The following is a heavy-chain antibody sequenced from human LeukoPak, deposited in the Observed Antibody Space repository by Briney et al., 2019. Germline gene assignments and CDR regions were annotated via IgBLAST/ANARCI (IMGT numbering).Heavy chain of an antibody. Sequence: PSETQSLTCAVYGGSFSGYYWSWIRQPPGKGLEWIGEINHSGSTNYNPSLKSRVTISVDTSKNQFSLKLSSVTAADTAVYYCARGRNYHGSGSYYSPKNDYWGQGTLVTVSS. CDR1: GGSFSGYY. CDR3: ARGRNYHGSGSYYSPKNDY. CDR2: INHSGST. J-gene: IGHJ4*02. V-gene: IGHV4-34*01. D-gene: IGHD3-10*01.